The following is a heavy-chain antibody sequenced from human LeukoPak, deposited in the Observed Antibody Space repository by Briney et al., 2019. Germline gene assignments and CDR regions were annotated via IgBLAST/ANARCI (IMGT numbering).Heavy chain of an antibody. D-gene: IGHD3-22*01. CDR2: TRNIANSYTT. CDR1: GFTFSSYA. Sequence: TGGSLRLSCAASGFTFSSYAMSWVRQAPGKGLEWVGRTRNIANSYTTEYAASVKGRFTISRDDSKNSLYLQMNSLKTEDTAVYYCARENEARYYYDSSGYSDAFDIWGQGTMVTVSS. CDR3: ARENEARYYYDSSGYSDAFDI. V-gene: IGHV3-72*01. J-gene: IGHJ3*02.